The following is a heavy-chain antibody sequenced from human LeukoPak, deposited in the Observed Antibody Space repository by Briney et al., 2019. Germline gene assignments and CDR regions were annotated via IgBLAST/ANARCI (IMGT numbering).Heavy chain of an antibody. CDR3: ATASRSGDRWRQFDY. V-gene: IGHV3-21*01. J-gene: IGHJ4*02. Sequence: GGSLRLSCAASGFTFSGYSMSWVRQAPGKGLEWVSFITFGSGYIYYEDSVKGRFTISRDNAENALYLQMNSLRVEDTAVYYCATASRSGDRWRQFDYWGQGTLVTVSS. D-gene: IGHD3-10*01. CDR2: ITFGSGYI. CDR1: GFTFSGYS.